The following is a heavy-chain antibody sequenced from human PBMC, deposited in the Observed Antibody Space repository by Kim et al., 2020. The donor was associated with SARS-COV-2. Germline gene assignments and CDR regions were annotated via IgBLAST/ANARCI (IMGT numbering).Heavy chain of an antibody. Sequence: GGSLRLSCAASGFTFSSYGMHWVRQAPGKGLEWVAVISYDGSNKYYADSVKGRFTISRDNSKNTLYLQMNSLRAEDTAVYYCAKDLLRFSSSWIFDYWGQGTLVTVSS. CDR3: AKDLLRFSSSWIFDY. CDR2: ISYDGSNK. J-gene: IGHJ4*02. D-gene: IGHD6-13*01. CDR1: GFTFSSYG. V-gene: IGHV3-30*18.